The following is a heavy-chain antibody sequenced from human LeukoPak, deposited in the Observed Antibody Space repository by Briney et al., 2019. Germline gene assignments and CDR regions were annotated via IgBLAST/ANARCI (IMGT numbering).Heavy chain of an antibody. CDR3: ATPGYCSNTSCSRLDYYYGMDV. CDR2: FDPEDGET. CDR1: GYTLTELS. J-gene: IGHJ6*02. Sequence: GASVKVSCKVSGYTLTELSMHWVRQAPGKGLEWMGGFDPEDGETIYAQKFQGRVTMTEDTSTDTAYMELSSLRSEDTAVYYCATPGYCSNTSCSRLDYYYGMDVWGQGTTVTVSS. V-gene: IGHV1-24*01. D-gene: IGHD2-2*03.